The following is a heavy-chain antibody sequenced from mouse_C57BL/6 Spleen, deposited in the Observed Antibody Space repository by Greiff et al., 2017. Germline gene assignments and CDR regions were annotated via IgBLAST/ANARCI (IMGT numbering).Heavy chain of an antibody. D-gene: IGHD1-1*01. CDR2: IYPGSGST. CDR3: ARREYYGSSYAFFAY. Sequence: VQLQQPGAELVKPGASVKMSCKASGYTFTSYWITWVKQRPGQGLEWIGDIYPGSGSTNYNEEFKSKATLTVDTSSSTAYMQLSSLTSEDSAVYYCARREYYGSSYAFFAYWGQGTLVTVSA. V-gene: IGHV1-55*01. J-gene: IGHJ3*01. CDR1: GYTFTSYW.